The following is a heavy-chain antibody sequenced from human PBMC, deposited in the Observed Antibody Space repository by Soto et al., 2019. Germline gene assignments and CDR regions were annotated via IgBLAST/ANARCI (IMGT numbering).Heavy chain of an antibody. V-gene: IGHV3-30*18. CDR2: ISYDGTNK. CDR1: GFTFSSHG. CDR3: VKDRRTEAYGMEV. J-gene: IGHJ6*02. Sequence: QVQLVESGGGVVQPGRSLRLSCAASGFTFSSHGLHWVHQAPSRGLEWVAVISYDGTNKQYGDSVKGRFTISRDNSQNTLYLQMNSLRAEDTAVYYCVKDRRTEAYGMEVWGQGTTVTVSS. D-gene: IGHD2-21*01.